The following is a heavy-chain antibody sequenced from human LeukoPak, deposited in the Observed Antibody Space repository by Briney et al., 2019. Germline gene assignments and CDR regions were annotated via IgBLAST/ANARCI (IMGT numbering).Heavy chain of an antibody. Sequence: ASVKVSCKASGYTFTRYYMHWVRQAPGQGLEWMGWINPSSGGTNYAQKFQGRVTMTRDTSISTAYMELSRLRSDDTAVYYCARLTYYDFWSGYNYAFDIWGQGTMVTVSS. D-gene: IGHD3-3*01. CDR3: ARLTYYDFWSGYNYAFDI. J-gene: IGHJ3*02. CDR1: GYTFTRYY. CDR2: INPSSGGT. V-gene: IGHV1-2*02.